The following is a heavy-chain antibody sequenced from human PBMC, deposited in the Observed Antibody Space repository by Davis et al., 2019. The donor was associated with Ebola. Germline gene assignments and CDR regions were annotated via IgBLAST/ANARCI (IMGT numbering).Heavy chain of an antibody. Sequence: AASVKVSCKASGYTFTSYYMHWVRQAPGQGLEWMGIINPSGGSTSYAQKFQGRVTMTRDTSTSTVYMELSSLRSEDTAVYYCARDLNEGMITMIVVGRGPGMDVWGQGTTVTVSS. V-gene: IGHV1-46*01. J-gene: IGHJ6*02. CDR1: GYTFTSYY. CDR2: INPSGGST. D-gene: IGHD3-22*01. CDR3: ARDLNEGMITMIVVGRGPGMDV.